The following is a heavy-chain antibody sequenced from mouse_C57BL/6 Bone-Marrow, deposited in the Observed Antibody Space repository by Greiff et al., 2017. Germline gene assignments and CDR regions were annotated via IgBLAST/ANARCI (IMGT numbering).Heavy chain of an antibody. J-gene: IGHJ2*01. Sequence: QVQLKQPGAELVRPGTSVTLSCKASGYTFTSYWMHWVKQRPGQGLEWIGVIDPSDSYTNYNQKFKGKATLTVDTSSSTAYMQLSSLTSEDAAVYYCARSYDYGGAYLDYWGQGTTLTVSS. CDR2: IDPSDSYT. CDR3: ARSYDYGGAYLDY. D-gene: IGHD2-4*01. V-gene: IGHV1-59*01. CDR1: GYTFTSYW.